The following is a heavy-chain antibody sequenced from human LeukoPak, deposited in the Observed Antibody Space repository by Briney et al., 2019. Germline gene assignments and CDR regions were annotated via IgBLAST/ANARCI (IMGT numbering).Heavy chain of an antibody. V-gene: IGHV1-69*05. CDR2: IIPIFGTA. D-gene: IGHD4-17*01. CDR3: ARCGAAVTTHFSH. Sequence: SVKVSCKASGGTFSSYAISWVRQAPGQGLEWMGGIIPIFGTANYAQKFQGRVTITTDESTSTAYMELSSLRSEDTAVYYCARCGAAVTTHFSHWGQGTLVTVSS. J-gene: IGHJ4*02. CDR1: GGTFSSYA.